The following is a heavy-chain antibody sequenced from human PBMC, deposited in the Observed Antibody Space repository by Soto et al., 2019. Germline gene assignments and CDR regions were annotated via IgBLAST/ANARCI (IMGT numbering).Heavy chain of an antibody. J-gene: IGHJ4*02. CDR2: ISSNGGST. Sequence: GGSLRLSCSASGFTFSSYAMHWVRQAPGKGLEYVSAISSNGGSTYYADSVKGRFTISRDNSKNTLYLQMSSLRAEDTAVYYCVKEGPLYYFDYWGQGTLVTVSS. V-gene: IGHV3-64D*06. CDR3: VKEGPLYYFDY. CDR1: GFTFSSYA.